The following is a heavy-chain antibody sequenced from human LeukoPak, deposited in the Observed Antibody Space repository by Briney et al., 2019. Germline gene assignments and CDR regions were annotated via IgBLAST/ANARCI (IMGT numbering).Heavy chain of an antibody. CDR1: RFIFSRFG. J-gene: IGHJ4*02. Sequence: QPGRSLRLSCAASRFIFSRFGMHWVRQAPGKGLGWVGFIRSKAYGGTTEYAASVKGRFTISRDDSKSIAYLQMNSLKTEDTAVYYCTRDSALGLDYWGQGTLVTVSS. CDR2: IRSKAYGGTT. CDR3: TRDSALGLDY. V-gene: IGHV3-49*04. D-gene: IGHD7-27*01.